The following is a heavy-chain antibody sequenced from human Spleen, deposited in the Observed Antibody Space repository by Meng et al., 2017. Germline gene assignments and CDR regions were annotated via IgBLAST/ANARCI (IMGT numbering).Heavy chain of an antibody. D-gene: IGHD1-26*01. CDR1: GFSVSSNY. CDR2: IYSGGRT. J-gene: IGHJ3*02. V-gene: IGHV3-66*02. CDR3: AGSYSGNDAFDI. Sequence: GGSLRLSCTVSGFSVSSNYMSWVRQAPGKGLEWVSLIYSGGRTNYAASVKGRFTISRDDSKNTLYLQMNSLRPEDTAVYFCAGSYSGNDAFDIWGQGTKVTVSS.